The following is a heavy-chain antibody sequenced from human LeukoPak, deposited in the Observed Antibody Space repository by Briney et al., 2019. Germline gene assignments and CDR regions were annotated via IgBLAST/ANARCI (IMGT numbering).Heavy chain of an antibody. CDR2: IWYDGSNK. V-gene: IGHV3-33*01. CDR3: ARPSSSWYGYFDY. J-gene: IGHJ4*02. D-gene: IGHD6-13*01. Sequence: PGRSLRLSCAASGFIFSSYGMPWVRQAPGKGLEWVAVIWYDGSNKYYADSVKGRFTISRDNSKNTLYLQMNSLRAEDTAVYYCARPSSSWYGYFDYWGQGTLVTVSS. CDR1: GFIFSSYG.